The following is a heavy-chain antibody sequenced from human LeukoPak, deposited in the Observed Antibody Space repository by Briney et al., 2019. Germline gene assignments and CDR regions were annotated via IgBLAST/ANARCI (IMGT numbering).Heavy chain of an antibody. CDR3: AELGITMIGGV. CDR2: ISGSGGST. D-gene: IGHD3-10*02. J-gene: IGHJ6*04. Sequence: PGGSLRLSCAASGFTFSSYAMNWVRQAPGKGLEWVSTISGSGGSTYYADSVRGRFTISRDNSKNTLYLQMNSLRAEDTAVYYCAELGITMIGGVWGKGTTVTISS. CDR1: GFTFSSYA. V-gene: IGHV3-23*01.